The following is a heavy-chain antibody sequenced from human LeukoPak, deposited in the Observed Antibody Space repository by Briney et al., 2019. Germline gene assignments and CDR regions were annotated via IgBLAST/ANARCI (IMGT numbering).Heavy chain of an antibody. CDR2: INHSGST. V-gene: IGHV4-34*01. Sequence: SETLSLTCTVSGDSISTYYWSWIRQPPGKGLEWIGEINHSGSTNYNPSLKSRVTISVDTSKTQFSLKLSSVTAADTAVYYCARSRLHPIIFDYWGQGTLVTVSS. CDR1: GDSISTYY. J-gene: IGHJ4*02. CDR3: ARSRLHPIIFDY. D-gene: IGHD5-24*01.